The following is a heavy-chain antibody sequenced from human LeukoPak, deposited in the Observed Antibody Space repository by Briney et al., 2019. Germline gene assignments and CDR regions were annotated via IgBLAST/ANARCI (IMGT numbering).Heavy chain of an antibody. J-gene: IGHJ4*02. CDR1: GLTFSSYS. CDR2: ISSSSSYI. V-gene: IGHV3-21*01. Sequence: AGGSLRLSCAASGLTFSSYSMNWVRQAPGKGLEWVSSISSSSSYIYYADSVKGRFTISRDNAKNSLYLQMNSLRAEDTAVYYCARDPDSGGYSSFDYWGQGTLVTVSS. CDR3: ARDPDSGGYSSFDY. D-gene: IGHD1-26*01.